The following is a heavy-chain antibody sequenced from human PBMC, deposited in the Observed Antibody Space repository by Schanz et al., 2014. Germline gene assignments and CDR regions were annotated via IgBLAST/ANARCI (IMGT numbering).Heavy chain of an antibody. D-gene: IGHD1-1*01. J-gene: IGHJ4*02. CDR1: RLNFNNAW. V-gene: IGHV3-33*08. CDR3: VKLPGATGTTSHFDY. Sequence: VQLEEFGGGLVKPGGSLKLSCAASRLNFNNAWMHWVRQAPGKGLEWVAVTWYDGSNKYYADSVKGRFTISRDNSKNTLYLQMNSLRAEDTAVYYCVKLPGATGTTSHFDYWGQGTLVTVSS. CDR2: TWYDGSNK.